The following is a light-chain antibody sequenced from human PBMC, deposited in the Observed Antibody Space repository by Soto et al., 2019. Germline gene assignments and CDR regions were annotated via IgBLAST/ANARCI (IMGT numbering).Light chain of an antibody. CDR2: AAS. CDR1: QSLSINY. CDR3: QQYDNSPFT. V-gene: IGKV3-20*01. Sequence: EIVLTQSPGTLSLSPGERATLSCRASQSLSINYLAWYQQKPGQAPSLLIHAASSRAAGIPDRFSASGSGADFTLTISRLEPEDFAVYYCQQYDNSPFTFGPGTKVDIK. J-gene: IGKJ3*01.